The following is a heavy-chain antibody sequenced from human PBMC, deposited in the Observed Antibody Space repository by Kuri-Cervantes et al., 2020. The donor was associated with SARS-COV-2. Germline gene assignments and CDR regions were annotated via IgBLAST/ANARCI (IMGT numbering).Heavy chain of an antibody. CDR2: ISSSSSTI. CDR3: ARGMGRYSSSFGY. D-gene: IGHD6-6*01. J-gene: IGHJ4*02. CDR1: GFTFSSYS. V-gene: IGHV3-48*01. Sequence: GGSLRLSCAASGFTFSSYSMNWVRQAPGKGLEWVSYISSSSSTIYYADSVKGRFTISRDNAKNSLYLQMNSLRAEDTAVYYCARGMGRYSSSFGYWGQGTLVTVSS.